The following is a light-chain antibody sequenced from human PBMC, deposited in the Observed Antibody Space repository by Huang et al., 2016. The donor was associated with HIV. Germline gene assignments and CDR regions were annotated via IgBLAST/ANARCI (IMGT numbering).Light chain of an antibody. Sequence: EIQLTQSPSSLSASVGDGITITCRASENIVYSLSWFRQRPGRAPEARIYAASRLHAGVPSKFSATGSGANFTLSIDGLGPEDFATYYCQQSRSLPRTYGGGTKVDI. CDR3: QQSRSLPRT. CDR1: ENIVYS. CDR2: AAS. V-gene: IGKV1-39*01. J-gene: IGKJ4*01.